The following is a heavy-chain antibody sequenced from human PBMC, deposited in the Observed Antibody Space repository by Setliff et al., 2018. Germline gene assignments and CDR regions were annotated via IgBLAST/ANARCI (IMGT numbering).Heavy chain of an antibody. Sequence: SETLSLTCGVSGGGGSFSAYYWSWIRQPPGKGLEWMGEISPGGSTIYNPSLRSRVTMSVDTAKNRFSLNLTSVTAADTAVYYCATSGFCSAGSCYSFDDWGQGALVTVSS. CDR1: GGGGSFSAYY. CDR2: ISPGGST. D-gene: IGHD6-19*01. CDR3: ATSGFCSAGSCYSFDD. J-gene: IGHJ4*02. V-gene: IGHV4-34*01.